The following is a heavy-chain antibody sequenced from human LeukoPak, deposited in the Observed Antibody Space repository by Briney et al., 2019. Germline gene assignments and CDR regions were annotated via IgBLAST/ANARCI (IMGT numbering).Heavy chain of an antibody. D-gene: IGHD6-13*01. Sequence: PSETLSLTCTVSGGSISGYYWSWIRQPPGKGLEWIGYIYYTGSTNYNPSLKSRVTISVDTYKNQVSLKLSSVTAADAAVYYCARPGIAATGNAFDIWGQGTMVAVSS. V-gene: IGHV4-59*08. J-gene: IGHJ3*02. CDR2: IYYTGST. CDR3: ARPGIAATGNAFDI. CDR1: GGSISGYY.